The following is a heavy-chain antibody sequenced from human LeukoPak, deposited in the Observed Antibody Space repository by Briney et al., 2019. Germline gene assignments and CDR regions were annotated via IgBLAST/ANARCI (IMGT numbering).Heavy chain of an antibody. CDR1: GDSISSYY. J-gene: IGHJ4*02. V-gene: IGHV4-59*08. CDR3: ARRRSIMYDGNYFDY. CDR2: IYYSGST. Sequence: SETLSLTCTVSGDSISSYYWSWIRQPPGKGLEWRGYIYYSGSTIYNPSLKSRVTISVDTSKNQFSLKLSSVTAADTAVYYCARRRSIMYDGNYFDYWGQGTLVTVSS. D-gene: IGHD2-8*01.